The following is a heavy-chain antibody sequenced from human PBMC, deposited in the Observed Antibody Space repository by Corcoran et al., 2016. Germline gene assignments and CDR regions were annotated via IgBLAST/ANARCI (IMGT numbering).Heavy chain of an antibody. D-gene: IGHD2-15*01. CDR1: GGSISSSSYY. V-gene: IGHV4-39*01. CDR2: IYYSGST. Sequence: QLQLQESGPGLVKPSETLSLTCTVSGGSISSSSYYWGWIRQPPGKGLEWIGSIYYSGSTYYNPSLKSRVTISVDTSKNQFSLKLSSVTAADTAVYYCASIGYCSGGSCPPTTQYYYYGMDVWGQGTTVTVSS. CDR3: ASIGYCSGGSCPPTTQYYYYGMDV. J-gene: IGHJ6*02.